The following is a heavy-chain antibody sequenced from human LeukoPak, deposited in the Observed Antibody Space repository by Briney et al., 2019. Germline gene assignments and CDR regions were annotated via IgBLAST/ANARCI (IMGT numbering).Heavy chain of an antibody. CDR1: GFTFSSYG. J-gene: IGHJ4*02. Sequence: PGGPLRLSCAASGFTFSSYGMHWVRQAPGKGLEWVAFIRYDGSNKYYADSVKGRFTISRDNSKNTLYLQMNSLRAEDTAVYYCAKDQYSSSWYGPRFDYWGQGALVTVSS. V-gene: IGHV3-30*02. CDR2: IRYDGSNK. CDR3: AKDQYSSSWYGPRFDY. D-gene: IGHD6-13*01.